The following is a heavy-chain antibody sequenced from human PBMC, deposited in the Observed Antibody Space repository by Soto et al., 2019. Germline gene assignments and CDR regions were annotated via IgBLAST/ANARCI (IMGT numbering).Heavy chain of an antibody. V-gene: IGHV4-31*03. CDR3: ARGGYYYENSGQNAYDY. Sequence: SETLSLTCTVSGRPISSGCYYWSWLRPHPGKGLEWIGYIYYGGSTYYNPSLKSRATISGDTSKNQFSLKLSSVTAADTAVYYCARGGYYYENSGQNAYDYWGQGILVTVSS. J-gene: IGHJ4*01. D-gene: IGHD3-22*01. CDR1: GRPISSGCYY. CDR2: IYYGGST.